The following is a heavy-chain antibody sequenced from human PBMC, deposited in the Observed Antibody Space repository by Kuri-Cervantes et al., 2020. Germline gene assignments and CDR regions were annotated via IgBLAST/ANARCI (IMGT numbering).Heavy chain of an antibody. CDR1: GFTFSSYA. J-gene: IGHJ4*02. V-gene: IGHV3-23*01. CDR3: ARGQGLGY. Sequence: GESLKISCAASGFTFSSYAMSWVRQAPGKGLEWVSAISGSGGSTYYADSLKGRFTISRDNSKNTLYLQMNSLRAEDTAVYYCARGQGLGYWGQGTLVTVSS. CDR2: ISGSGGST. D-gene: IGHD3/OR15-3a*01.